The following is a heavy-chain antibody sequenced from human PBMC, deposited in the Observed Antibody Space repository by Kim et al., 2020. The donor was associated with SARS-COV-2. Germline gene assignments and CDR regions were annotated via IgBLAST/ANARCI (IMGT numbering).Heavy chain of an antibody. CDR3: AKDWYYYDSSGPGFDY. Sequence: GGSLRLSCAASGFTFSSYGMHWVRQAPGKGLEWVAVISYDGSNKYYADSVKGRFTISRDNSKNTLYLQMNSLRAEDTAVYYCAKDWYYYDSSGPGFDYWGQGTLVTVSS. V-gene: IGHV3-30*18. CDR1: GFTFSSYG. D-gene: IGHD3-22*01. J-gene: IGHJ4*02. CDR2: ISYDGSNK.